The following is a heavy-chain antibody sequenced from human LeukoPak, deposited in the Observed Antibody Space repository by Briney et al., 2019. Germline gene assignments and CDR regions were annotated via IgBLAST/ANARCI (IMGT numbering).Heavy chain of an antibody. CDR1: GFSLSTSGMR. CDR2: IDWDDDK. Sequence: SGPTLVNPTQTLTLTCTFSGFSLSTSGMRVSWIRQPPGKALEWLARIDWDDDKFYSTSLKTRLTISKDTSKNQVVLTMTNMDPADTATYYCARSRGYCSSTSCLDAFDIWGQGTMATVSS. D-gene: IGHD2-2*01. J-gene: IGHJ3*02. V-gene: IGHV2-70*04. CDR3: ARSRGYCSSTSCLDAFDI.